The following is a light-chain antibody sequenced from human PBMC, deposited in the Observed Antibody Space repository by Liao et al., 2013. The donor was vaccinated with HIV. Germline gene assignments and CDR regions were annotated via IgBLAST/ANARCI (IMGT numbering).Light chain of an antibody. CDR1: RLGNKW. CDR2: DDM. CDR3: QVWDNNHDHLGVV. Sequence: SYELTQPPSVSVSPGQTANITCSGQRLGNKWTSWYQQRPGQSPILVIYDDMKRPSGIPERFSASKSGHTATLTISGVEAGDEADYYCQVWDNNHDHLGVVFGGGTKLTVL. J-gene: IGLJ2*01. V-gene: IGLV3-1*01.